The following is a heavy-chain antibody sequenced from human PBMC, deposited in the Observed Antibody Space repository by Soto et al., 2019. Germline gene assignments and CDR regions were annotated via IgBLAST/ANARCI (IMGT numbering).Heavy chain of an antibody. D-gene: IGHD2-21*02. J-gene: IGHJ4*02. CDR1: GGSISSGGYS. V-gene: IGHV4-30-2*01. CDR2: IYHSGST. Sequence: SETLSLTCAVSGGSISSGGYSWSWIRQPPGKGLEWIGYIYHSGSTYYNPSLKSRVTISVDRSKNQFSLKLSSVTAADTAVYYCASGGNSPQHSYWGQGTLVTVS. CDR3: ASGGNSPQHSY.